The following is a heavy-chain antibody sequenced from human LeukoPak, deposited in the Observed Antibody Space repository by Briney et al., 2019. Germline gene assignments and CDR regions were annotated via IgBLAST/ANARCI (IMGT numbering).Heavy chain of an antibody. CDR3: ATGHENSLEGY. J-gene: IGHJ4*02. D-gene: IGHD3-3*01. Sequence: PGGSLRLSCAASGFSFRNWPLSWVRQAPGEGLEWVSAISGVGGPTYYADSVKGRFTISRDDSKNTLYLQMNSLRVEDTAVYYCATGHENSLEGYWGQGALVTVSS. CDR1: GFSFRNWP. V-gene: IGHV3-23*01. CDR2: ISGVGGPT.